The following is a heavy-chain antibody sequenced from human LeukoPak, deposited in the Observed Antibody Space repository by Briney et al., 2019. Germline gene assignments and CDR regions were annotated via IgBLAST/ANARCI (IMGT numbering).Heavy chain of an antibody. D-gene: IGHD6-13*01. CDR3: ARSYASSWYWNWFDP. CDR2: IYYSGST. J-gene: IGHJ5*02. Sequence: SETLSLTCTVSGGSISSYYWSWIRQPPGKGLEWIGYIYYSGSTNYNPSLKSRVTISVDTSKNQFSLRLSSVTAADTAVYYCARSYASSWYWNWFDPWGQGTLVTVSS. V-gene: IGHV4-59*08. CDR1: GGSISSYY.